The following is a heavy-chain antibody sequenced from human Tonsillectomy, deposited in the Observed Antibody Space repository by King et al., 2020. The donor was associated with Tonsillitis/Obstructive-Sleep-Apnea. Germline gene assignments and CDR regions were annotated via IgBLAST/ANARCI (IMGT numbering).Heavy chain of an antibody. Sequence: VQLVESGGGVVQPGRSLRLSCAASGFTFSSYGMHWVRQAPGKGLEWVAVISYDGSNKYYADSVKGRFTISRDNSKNTLYLQMNSLRPEDTAVYYCAAQWCGDWYFDLWGRGTLVTVSS. D-gene: IGHD3-10*01. CDR1: GFTFSSYG. V-gene: IGHV3-30*03. J-gene: IGHJ2*01. CDR2: ISYDGSNK. CDR3: AAQWCGDWYFDL.